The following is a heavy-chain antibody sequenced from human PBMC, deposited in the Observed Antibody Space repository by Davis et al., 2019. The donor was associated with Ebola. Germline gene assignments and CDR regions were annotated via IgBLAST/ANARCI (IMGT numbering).Heavy chain of an antibody. CDR2: IYSGGVT. J-gene: IGHJ3*02. Sequence: GGSLRLSCAASGFIVSTEYMSWVRQAPGKGLECVSFIYSGGVTYFADSVKGRFTISRDNSKNTLYLQMNGLRVEDTAIYYCAKDTSNIWFDIWGQGTNVTVSS. V-gene: IGHV3-53*01. CDR3: AKDTSNIWFDI. CDR1: GFIVSTEY. D-gene: IGHD1-26*01.